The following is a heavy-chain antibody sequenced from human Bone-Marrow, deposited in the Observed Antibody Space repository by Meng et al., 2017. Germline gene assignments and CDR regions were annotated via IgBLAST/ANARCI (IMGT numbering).Heavy chain of an antibody. Sequence: GESLKISCAASGFTFNSYAMSWVRQAPEKGLEWVSTINGGGVNTYYADSVKGRFTISRDNSKNTLSLQMNSLRAEDTAVYYCAKGQTHQVGRLFDIWGQGTVVTVSS. CDR2: INGGGVNT. CDR3: AKGQTHQVGRLFDI. V-gene: IGHV3-23*01. D-gene: IGHD2-2*01. J-gene: IGHJ3*02. CDR1: GFTFNSYA.